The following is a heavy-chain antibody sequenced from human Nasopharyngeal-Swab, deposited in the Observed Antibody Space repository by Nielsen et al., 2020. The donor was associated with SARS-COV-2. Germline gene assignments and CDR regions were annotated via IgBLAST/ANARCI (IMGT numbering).Heavy chain of an antibody. CDR2: IYPGDSDT. CDR3: ARIAIAAAGTDYYYGMDV. Sequence: KVSCKGSGYSFTSYWIGWVRQMPAKGLEWMGIIYPGDSDTRYSPSFQGQVTISADKSISTAYLQWSSLKASDTAMYYCARIAIAAAGTDYYYGMDVWGQGTTVTVSS. J-gene: IGHJ6*02. D-gene: IGHD6-13*01. V-gene: IGHV5-51*01. CDR1: GYSFTSYW.